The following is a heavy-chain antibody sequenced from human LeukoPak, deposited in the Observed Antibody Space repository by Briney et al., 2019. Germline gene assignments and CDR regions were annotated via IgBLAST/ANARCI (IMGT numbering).Heavy chain of an antibody. V-gene: IGHV4-59*01. CDR3: ARLATPLSWFDP. CDR1: GGSISTYY. CDR2: IYDSGST. D-gene: IGHD2-15*01. Sequence: PSETLSLTCTVSGGSISTYYWSWIRQSPGKAVEWIGYIYDSGSTNYNPSLKSRVTISLDTSKNQFSLKLRSMTAADTAVYFCARLATPLSWFDPWGQGTLVTVSS. J-gene: IGHJ5*02.